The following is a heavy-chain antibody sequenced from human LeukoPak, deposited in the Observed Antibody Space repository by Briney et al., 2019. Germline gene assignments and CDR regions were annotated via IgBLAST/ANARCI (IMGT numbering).Heavy chain of an antibody. CDR3: ARGKVASYAYYYYMDV. CDR2: IYTSGST. V-gene: IGHV4-4*07. CDR1: GGSISSYY. Sequence: PSETLSLTCTVSGGSISSYYWSWIRQPAGKGLEWIGRIYTSGSTNHNPSLKSRVTMSVDTSKNQFTLKLSSVTAADTAEYYCARGKVASYAYYYYMDVWGKGTTVTVSS. J-gene: IGHJ6*03.